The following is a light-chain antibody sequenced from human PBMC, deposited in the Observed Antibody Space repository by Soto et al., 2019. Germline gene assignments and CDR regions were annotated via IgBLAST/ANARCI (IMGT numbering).Light chain of an antibody. CDR1: RSDIGSYSF. CDR3: SSYTSSSTLV. J-gene: IGLJ1*01. Sequence: QSVLTQPASVSGSPGQSITLSCTGTRSDIGSYSFVSWFQQHPGKAPKLIIYDVSDRPSGISNRFSGSKSGNTASLTISGLQAEDETDYYCSSYTSSSTLVFGTGTKVTVL. CDR2: DVS. V-gene: IGLV2-14*01.